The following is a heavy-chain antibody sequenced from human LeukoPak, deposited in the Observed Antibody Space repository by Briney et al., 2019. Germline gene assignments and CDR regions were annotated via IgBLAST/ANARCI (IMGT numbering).Heavy chain of an antibody. D-gene: IGHD3-10*01. V-gene: IGHV3-21*01. CDR3: ARFGELFYFDY. Sequence: GGSLRPSCAASGFTFSSYSMNWVRQAPGKGLEWVSSISSSSSYIYYADSVKGRFTISRDNAKNSLYLQMNSLRAEDTAVYYCARFGELFYFDYWGQGTLVTVSS. CDR2: ISSSSSYI. CDR1: GFTFSSYS. J-gene: IGHJ4*02.